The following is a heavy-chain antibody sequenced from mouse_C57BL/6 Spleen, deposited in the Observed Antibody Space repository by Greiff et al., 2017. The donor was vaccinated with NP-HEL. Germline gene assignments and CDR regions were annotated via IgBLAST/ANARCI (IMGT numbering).Heavy chain of an antibody. D-gene: IGHD2-1*01. Sequence: EVQLQQSGPELVKPGASVKMSSKASGYTFTDYNMHWVKQSHGKSLEWIGYINPNNGGTSYNQKFKGKATLTVNKSSSTAYMELRSLTSEESAVYYCASVYYARGWFAYWGQGTLVTVSA. V-gene: IGHV1-22*01. CDR1: GYTFTDYN. J-gene: IGHJ3*01. CDR3: ASVYYARGWFAY. CDR2: INPNNGGT.